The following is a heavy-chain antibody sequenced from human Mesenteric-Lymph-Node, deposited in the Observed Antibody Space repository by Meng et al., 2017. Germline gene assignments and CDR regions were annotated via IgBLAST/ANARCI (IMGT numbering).Heavy chain of an antibody. CDR1: GCTFRTYG. D-gene: IGHD6-19*01. J-gene: IGHJ5*02. V-gene: IGHV3-23*01. Sequence: EVQLLESGGGLVQPGGSLRLSCAASGCTFRTYGMSWVRQAPGKGLEWVSGISGSGGGTYYGDSVKGRFTISRDNSKNTLYLQMSSLRAEDTAIYYCAKGDSGWYQEYNWFDPWGQGTLVTVSS. CDR3: AKGDSGWYQEYNWFDP. CDR2: ISGSGGGT.